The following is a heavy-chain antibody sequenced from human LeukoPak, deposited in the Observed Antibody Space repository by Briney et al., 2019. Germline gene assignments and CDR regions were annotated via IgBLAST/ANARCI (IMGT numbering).Heavy chain of an antibody. CDR3: AGADYGSASGYYYYYMDV. CDR1: GGSISSGSYY. V-gene: IGHV4-61*02. D-gene: IGHD3-10*01. CDR2: IYTSGIT. Sequence: SETLSLTCTVSGGSISSGSYYWSWIRQPAGKGLEWVGRIYTSGITNYNPSLKSRVSISVDTSKKQFSLKLRSVTAADTAVYYCAGADYGSASGYYYYYMDVWGKGTTVTISS. J-gene: IGHJ6*03.